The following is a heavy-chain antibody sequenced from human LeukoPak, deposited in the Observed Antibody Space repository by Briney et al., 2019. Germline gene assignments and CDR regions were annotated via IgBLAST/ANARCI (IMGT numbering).Heavy chain of an antibody. CDR3: ARDLESYYYYYMDV. CDR1: GYTFTSYG. J-gene: IGHJ6*03. V-gene: IGHV1-18*01. Sequence: ASLKLSCKASGYTFTSYGISWVRQAPGQGLEWMGWISAYNGNTNYAQKLQGRVTMTTDTSTSTAYMELRSLRSDDTAVYYCARDLESYYYYYMDVWGKGTTVTVSS. CDR2: ISAYNGNT. D-gene: IGHD1-1*01.